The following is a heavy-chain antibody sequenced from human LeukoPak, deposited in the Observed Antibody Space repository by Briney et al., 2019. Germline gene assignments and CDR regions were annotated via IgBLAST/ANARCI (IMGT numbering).Heavy chain of an antibody. J-gene: IGHJ4*02. CDR1: GYTFITYA. CDR2: INAGNDNT. V-gene: IGHV1-3*01. Sequence: ASVKVSCKASGYTFITYAMHWARQAPGQRLEWMGWINAGNDNTKYSQKFQGRVTIIRDTSASTAYMELSSLRSEDTAVYYCARVHYDSSGYWDYWGQGTLVTVSS. D-gene: IGHD3-22*01. CDR3: ARVHYDSSGYWDY.